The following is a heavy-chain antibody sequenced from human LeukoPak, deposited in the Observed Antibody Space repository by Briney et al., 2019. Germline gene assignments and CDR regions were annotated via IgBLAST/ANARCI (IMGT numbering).Heavy chain of an antibody. V-gene: IGHV3-11*04. D-gene: IGHD5-12*01. J-gene: IGHJ6*03. CDR2: ITSSSNTI. Sequence: GGSLRLSCAASGFTFSDAWMSWVRQAPGKGLEWVSYITSSSNTIYYADSVKGRFTISRDNAKNSLCLQMNSLRAEDTAVYYCARGVATTRYYYYMDVWGKGTTVTVSS. CDR3: ARGVATTRYYYYMDV. CDR1: GFTFSDAW.